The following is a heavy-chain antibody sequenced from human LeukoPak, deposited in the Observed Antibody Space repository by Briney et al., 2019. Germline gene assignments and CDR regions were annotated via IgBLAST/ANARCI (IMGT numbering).Heavy chain of an antibody. D-gene: IGHD5-12*01. J-gene: IGHJ4*02. V-gene: IGHV3-23*01. CDR2: ISGSGGST. CDR3: AKASGYSGYDPIDY. Sequence: GGSLRLSCAASGFTFSSYGMHWVRQAPGKGLEWVSAISGSGGSTYYADSVKGRFTISRDNSKNTLYLQMNSLRAEDTAVYYCAKASGYSGYDPIDYWGQGTLVTVSS. CDR1: GFTFSSYG.